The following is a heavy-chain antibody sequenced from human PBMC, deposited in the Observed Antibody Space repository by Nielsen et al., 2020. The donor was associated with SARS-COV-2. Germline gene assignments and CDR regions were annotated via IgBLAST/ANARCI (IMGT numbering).Heavy chain of an antibody. V-gene: IGHV3-20*04. Sequence: GESLKISRAASGFTFDDHGMSWVRQAPGKGLEWVSGISWNGDITNYADSVKGRFTISRDNAKNSLYLQMNGLRAEDTALYYCARERQLGGYYYGMDVWGQGTTVTVSS. CDR3: ARERQLGGYYYGMDV. CDR1: GFTFDDHG. J-gene: IGHJ6*02. D-gene: IGHD6-6*01. CDR2: ISWNGDIT.